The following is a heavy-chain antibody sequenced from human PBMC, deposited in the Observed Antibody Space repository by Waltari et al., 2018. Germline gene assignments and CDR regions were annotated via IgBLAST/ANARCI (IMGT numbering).Heavy chain of an antibody. V-gene: IGHV3-30*18. CDR1: GFTFNIYA. CDR2: ISYHGINQ. D-gene: IGHD5-18*01. J-gene: IGHJ6*02. Sequence: QVQVVESGGGVVQPGTSLRLSCAASGFTFNIYAMHWVRQAPGKGLGCVASISYHGINQFYADSVEGRFIISRANSKNTLSLQMNGLPPEDTAVYYCAKDRSGYSTSSYGLGVWGQGTAVIVSS. CDR3: AKDRSGYSTSSYGLGV.